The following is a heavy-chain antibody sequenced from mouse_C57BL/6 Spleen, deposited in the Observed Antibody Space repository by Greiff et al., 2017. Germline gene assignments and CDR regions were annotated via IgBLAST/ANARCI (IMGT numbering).Heavy chain of an antibody. CDR1: GFTFSDYG. J-gene: IGHJ3*01. Sequence: EVKLVESGGGLVKPGGSLKLSCAASGFTFSDYGMHWVRQAPEKGLEWVAYISSGSSTIYYADTVKGRFTISRDKAKNTQFLQMTSLRSEDTAMYYCANLYDYDLAYWGQGTLVTVSA. D-gene: IGHD2-4*01. V-gene: IGHV5-17*01. CDR2: ISSGSSTI. CDR3: ANLYDYDLAY.